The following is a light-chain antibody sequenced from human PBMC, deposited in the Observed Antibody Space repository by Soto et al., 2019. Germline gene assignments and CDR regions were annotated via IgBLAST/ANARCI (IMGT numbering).Light chain of an antibody. CDR1: SSDVGGYKY. Sequence: QSVLTQPPSASLSPGQSVTISCTGTSSDVGGYKYVSWYQQHPGKAPKLMIYEVSKRPSGVPDRFSGSKSGNTASLTVSGLQAEDEADYYCSSYGGSNNYVFGTGTKVTVL. CDR3: SSYGGSNNYV. CDR2: EVS. V-gene: IGLV2-8*01. J-gene: IGLJ1*01.